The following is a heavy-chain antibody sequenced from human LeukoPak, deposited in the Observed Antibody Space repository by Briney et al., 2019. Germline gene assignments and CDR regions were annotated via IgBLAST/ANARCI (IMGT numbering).Heavy chain of an antibody. V-gene: IGHV3-7*04. CDR3: ARGYTCGY. Sequence: GGPLRLSCSASGFTFSTYWMSGGRQAPGKGLEWVANIKEDGSEKNYADSVKGRFTISRDNAKNSLYLQMNSLRAEDTAVYYCARGYTCGYWGQGTLVTVSS. D-gene: IGHD5-18*01. CDR2: IKEDGSEK. J-gene: IGHJ4*02. CDR1: GFTFSTYW.